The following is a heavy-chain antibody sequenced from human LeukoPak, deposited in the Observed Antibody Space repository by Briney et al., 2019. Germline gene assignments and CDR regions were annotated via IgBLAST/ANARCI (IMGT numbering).Heavy chain of an antibody. Sequence: GGSLRLSCEASGFTFTTYSMTWVRQAPGKGLEWVSIISSGSSAIFSADALKGRFTISRDDAKNLLYLDMNSLRAEDTAVYYCAKSARGWLPSPAFDYWGQGTLVTVSS. J-gene: IGHJ4*02. V-gene: IGHV3-21*04. CDR3: AKSARGWLPSPAFDY. D-gene: IGHD5-24*01. CDR1: GFTFTTYS. CDR2: ISSGSSAI.